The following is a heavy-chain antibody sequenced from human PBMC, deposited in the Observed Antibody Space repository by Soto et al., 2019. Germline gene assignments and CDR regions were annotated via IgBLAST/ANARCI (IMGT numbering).Heavy chain of an antibody. J-gene: IGHJ4*02. CDR1: GFNVNSDY. Sequence: GGSLRLSCAASGFNVNSDYMNWVRQTPGKGLEWVASIYSGETTYYADSVRGRFTISSDKSKNTLYFQLSSLRIEDTAVYYCTRDGRGLGRLSLFEYWGQGVLVTAPQ. V-gene: IGHV3-53*01. CDR2: IYSGETT. D-gene: IGHD2-21*02. CDR3: TRDGRGLGRLSLFEY.